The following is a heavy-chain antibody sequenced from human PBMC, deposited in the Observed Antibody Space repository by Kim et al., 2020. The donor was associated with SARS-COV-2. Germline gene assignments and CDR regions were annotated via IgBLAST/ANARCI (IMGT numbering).Heavy chain of an antibody. Sequence: SETLSLTCSVSGGSVSSGSSYWSWIRQPPLKALEWIGYIYNTDITTYNPSLKSRVTISVDTSKNQFSLKLKSVTAADTAMYYCARSDIPIGFNLWGQGTLVTVSS. CDR1: GGSVSSGSSY. V-gene: IGHV4-61*01. CDR2: IYNTDIT. CDR3: ARSDIPIGFNL. J-gene: IGHJ5*02. D-gene: IGHD5-12*01.